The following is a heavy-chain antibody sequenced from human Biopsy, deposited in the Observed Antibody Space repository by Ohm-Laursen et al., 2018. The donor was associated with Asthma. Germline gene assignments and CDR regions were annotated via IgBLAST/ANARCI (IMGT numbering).Heavy chain of an antibody. V-gene: IGHV3-21*01. J-gene: IGHJ6*02. CDR1: GFTFSSYS. Sequence: SLRLSCAASGFTFSSYSMNWVRQAPGKGLEWVSSISSSSSYIYYADSVKSRFTISRDNAKNSLYLQMNSLRAEDTAVYYCSRVDTIFGVVITIYYYYGMDVWGQGTTVTVSS. CDR2: ISSSSSYI. CDR3: SRVDTIFGVVITIYYYYGMDV. D-gene: IGHD3-3*01.